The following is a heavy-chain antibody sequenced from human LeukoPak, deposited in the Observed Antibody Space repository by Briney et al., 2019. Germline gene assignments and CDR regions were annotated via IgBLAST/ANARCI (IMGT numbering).Heavy chain of an antibody. CDR3: ARPRRCSSTTCTDAFDI. CDR1: GYTFTNYG. CDR2: ISVYNGNT. D-gene: IGHD2-2*01. V-gene: IGHV1-18*01. J-gene: IGHJ3*02. Sequence: ASVKVSCKASGYTFTNYGIRWVRQAPGQGLEWMGWISVYNGNTNYAQRLQGRVTMTTDTSTSTAYMELRSLRSDDTAVYYCARPRRCSSTTCTDAFDIWGQGTMVTVSS.